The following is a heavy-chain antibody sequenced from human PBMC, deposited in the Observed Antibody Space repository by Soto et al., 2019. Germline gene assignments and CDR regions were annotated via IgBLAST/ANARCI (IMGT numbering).Heavy chain of an antibody. CDR2: INAGNGNT. J-gene: IGHJ3*02. CDR1: GYTFTSYA. Sequence: GASVKVSFKASGYTFTSYAMHWVRQAPGQRLEWMGWINAGNGNTKYSQKFQGRVTITRDTSASTAYMELSSLRSEDTAVYYCARGNDYGSGAYAFDIWGQGTMVTVSS. V-gene: IGHV1-3*01. D-gene: IGHD3-10*01. CDR3: ARGNDYGSGAYAFDI.